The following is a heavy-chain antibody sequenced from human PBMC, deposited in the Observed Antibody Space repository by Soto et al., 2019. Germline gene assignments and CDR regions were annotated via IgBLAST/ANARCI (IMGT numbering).Heavy chain of an antibody. CDR1: GDSLRNHY. V-gene: IGHV4-59*11. Sequence: SETLSLTCSVSGDSLRNHYWSWIRQPPGSRLEWLGHIFYSGDTSSYNPSLKSRVSMSVDTSKNQFSLKLRSVSADDTAVYFCARVSYFRGFDWLFAFDSWGQGALVTVS. D-gene: IGHD3-9*01. J-gene: IGHJ4*02. CDR2: IFYSGDT. CDR3: ARVSYFRGFDWLFAFDS.